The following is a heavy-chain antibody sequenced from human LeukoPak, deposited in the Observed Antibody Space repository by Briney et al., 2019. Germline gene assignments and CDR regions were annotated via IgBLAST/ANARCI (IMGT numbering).Heavy chain of an antibody. CDR1: GFTFSSYA. J-gene: IGHJ3*02. CDR3: ARAGGGKGGAFDI. CDR2: ISYDGSNK. Sequence: GRSLRLSCAASGFTFSSYAMHWVRQASGKGLEWVAVISYDGSNKYYADSVKGRFTISRDNSKNTLYLQMNSLRAEDTAVYYCARAGGGKGGAFDIWGQGTMVTVSS. D-gene: IGHD3-16*01. V-gene: IGHV3-30*04.